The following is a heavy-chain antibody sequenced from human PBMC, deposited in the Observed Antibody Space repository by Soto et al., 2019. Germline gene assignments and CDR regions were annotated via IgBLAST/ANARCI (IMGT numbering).Heavy chain of an antibody. V-gene: IGHV1-24*01. J-gene: IGHJ6*02. CDR1: GYTLTELS. CDR3: ATGTDVMAKGGEYYYYGMDV. Sequence: ASVKVSCKVSGYTLTELSMHWVRQAPGKGLEWMGGFDPEDGETIYAQKFQGRVTMTEDTSTDTAYMELSSLRSEDTAVYYCATGTDVMAKGGEYYYYGMDVWGQGTTVTVSS. D-gene: IGHD3-16*01. CDR2: FDPEDGET.